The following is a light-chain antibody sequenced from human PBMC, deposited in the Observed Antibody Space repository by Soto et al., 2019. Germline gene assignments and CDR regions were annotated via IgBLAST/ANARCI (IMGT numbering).Light chain of an antibody. CDR3: SSYKTSSTVVV. J-gene: IGLJ2*01. CDR1: SSDVGGYNY. V-gene: IGLV2-14*01. Sequence: QPALTQPASVSGSPGQSITISCTGTSSDVGGYNYVSWYQQYPGKAPKLMIFGVSDRPSGVSNRFSGSKSGNTASLTISGLQAEDEADYYCSSYKTSSTVVVFGGGTKVTVL. CDR2: GVS.